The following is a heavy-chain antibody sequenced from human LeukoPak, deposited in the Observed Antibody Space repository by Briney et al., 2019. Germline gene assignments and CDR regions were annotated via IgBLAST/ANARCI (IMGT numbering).Heavy chain of an antibody. J-gene: IGHJ4*02. V-gene: IGHV4-4*07. CDR3: AKSKYYDSSGYYSFEF. CDR1: GGSISSNY. Sequence: SETLSLTCGVSGGSISSNYWSWIRQPAGKGLEWIGRIYYSGSTNYNPSLKSRLTMSVDTSKNQFSLNLNSVTAADTAVYFCAKSKYYDSSGYYSFEFWGRGTLVTVSS. CDR2: IYYSGST. D-gene: IGHD3-22*01.